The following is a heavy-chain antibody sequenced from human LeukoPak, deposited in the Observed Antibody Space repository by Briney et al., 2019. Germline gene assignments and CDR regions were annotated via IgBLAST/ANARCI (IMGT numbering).Heavy chain of an antibody. CDR1: GFTFSSYS. CDR2: ISSSSSYI. V-gene: IGHV3-21*01. J-gene: IGHJ4*02. D-gene: IGHD2-2*01. Sequence: GGSLTLSCAASGFTFSSYSMNWVRQAPGKGLEWVSSISSSSSYIYYADSVKGRFTISRDNAKNSLYLQMNSLRAEDTAVYYCARYSRCSSTSCSHLLDYWGQGTLVTVSS. CDR3: ARYSRCSSTSCSHLLDY.